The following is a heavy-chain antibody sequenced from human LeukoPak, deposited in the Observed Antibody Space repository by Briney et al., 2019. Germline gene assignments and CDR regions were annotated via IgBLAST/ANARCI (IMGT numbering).Heavy chain of an antibody. V-gene: IGHV3-21*05. D-gene: IGHD3-3*01. J-gene: IGHJ5*02. CDR1: GFTFSSYS. CDR3: ARDSELLEWLPDSDL. Sequence: PGGSLRLSCAASGFTFSSYSMNWVRQAPGKGLEWVSYISSSNSYIYYAASVKGRFTVSRDNAKNSVYLQMNSLRAEDTAVYYCARDSELLEWLPDSDLWGQGTLVTVSS. CDR2: ISSSNSYI.